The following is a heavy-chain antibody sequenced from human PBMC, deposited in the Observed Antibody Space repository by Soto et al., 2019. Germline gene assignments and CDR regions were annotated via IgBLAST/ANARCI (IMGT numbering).Heavy chain of an antibody. CDR3: APHLWFGELNY. CDR2: LSGSGGST. Sequence: EVQLLESGGGLVQPGGSLRLSCAASGFTFSSYAMSWVRQAPGKGLEWVSALSGSGGSTYYADSVKGRFTISRDNSKTTLYLHMNSLRAEDTAVYYCAPHLWFGELNYWGQGTLVTVSS. CDR1: GFTFSSYA. V-gene: IGHV3-23*01. D-gene: IGHD3-10*01. J-gene: IGHJ4*02.